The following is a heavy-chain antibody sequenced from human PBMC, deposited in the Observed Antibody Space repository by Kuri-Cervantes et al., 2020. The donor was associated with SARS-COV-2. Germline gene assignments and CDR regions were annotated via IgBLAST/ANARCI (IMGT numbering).Heavy chain of an antibody. V-gene: IGHV4-59*01. D-gene: IGHD3-3*01. CDR2: IYYSGST. CDR3: ARAVTSIFGVPTNWFDP. J-gene: IGHJ5*02. Sequence: GSLRLSCAASGFTFDDYGMSWIRQPPGKGLEWIGYIYYSGSTNYNPSLKSRVTISVDTSKNQFSLKLSSVTAADTAVYYCARAVTSIFGVPTNWFDPWGQGTLVTVSS. CDR1: GFTFDDYG.